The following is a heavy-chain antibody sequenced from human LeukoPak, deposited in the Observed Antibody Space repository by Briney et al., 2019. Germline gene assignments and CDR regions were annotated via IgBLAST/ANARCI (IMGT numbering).Heavy chain of an antibody. J-gene: IGHJ6*02. V-gene: IGHV1-46*01. CDR3: ARDRSGSGSYYPYGMDV. CDR1: GYTFTNYY. Sequence: ASVKVSCKASGYTFTNYYIHWVRQAPGQGLEWMGIINPTGDSTSYAQKFQGRVTMTRDTSTSTVYMELSSLRSKDTAVYYCARDRSGSGSYYPYGMDVWGQGTTVTVSS. D-gene: IGHD3-10*01. CDR2: INPTGDST.